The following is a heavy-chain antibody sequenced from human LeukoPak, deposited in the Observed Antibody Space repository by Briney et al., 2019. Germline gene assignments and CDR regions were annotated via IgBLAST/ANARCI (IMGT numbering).Heavy chain of an antibody. D-gene: IGHD3-10*01. J-gene: IGHJ4*02. CDR2: ISYDGSNK. CDR1: GFTFSSYG. Sequence: QPGRSLRLSCAASGFTFSSYGMHWARQAPGKGLEWVAVISYDGSNKYYADSVKGRFTIARDNSKITLYLQMNSLRAEDTAVYYCAKDSRVTMVRRVIGDNCYFDYWGQGTLVTVSS. V-gene: IGHV3-30*18. CDR3: AKDSRVTMVRRVIGDNCYFDY.